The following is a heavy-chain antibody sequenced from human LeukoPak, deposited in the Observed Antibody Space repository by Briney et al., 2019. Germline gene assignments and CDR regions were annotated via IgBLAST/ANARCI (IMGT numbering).Heavy chain of an antibody. CDR3: ARCGLGGDCYRFDY. J-gene: IGHJ4*02. CDR2: ISSSGSTI. D-gene: IGHD2-21*01. V-gene: IGHV3-48*04. CDR1: GFTVRSYW. Sequence: SGVSLRLFCAASGFTVRSYWMSWVRQARGKGLEWVSYISSSGSTIYYADSVKGRFTISRDNAKNSLYLQMDSLRAEDTAVYYCARCGLGGDCYRFDYWGQGTLVTVSS.